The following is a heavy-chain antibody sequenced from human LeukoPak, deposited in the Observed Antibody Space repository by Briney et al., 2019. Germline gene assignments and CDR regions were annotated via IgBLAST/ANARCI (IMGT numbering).Heavy chain of an antibody. V-gene: IGHV4-30-4*01. CDR3: ARHPRGEMATIGY. CDR1: GGSISSGDYY. J-gene: IGHJ4*02. Sequence: SQTLSLTCTVSGGSISSGDYYWSWIRQPPGKGLEWIGYIYYSGSTNYNPSLKSRVTISVDTSKNQFSLKLSSVTAADTAVYYCARHPRGEMATIGYWGQGTLVTVSS. D-gene: IGHD5-24*01. CDR2: IYYSGST.